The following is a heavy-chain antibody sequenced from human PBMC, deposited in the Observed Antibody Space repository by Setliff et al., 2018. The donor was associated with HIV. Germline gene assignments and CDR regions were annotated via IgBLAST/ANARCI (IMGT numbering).Heavy chain of an antibody. Sequence: GGSLRLSCAASGFTFSNYGMHWVRQAPGKGLEWVTYIEYDESNKRYADNVKGRFTISRDNSKNTLYLQMNSLRLEDTALYYCVKGGMTNAAFNIWGPGTMVTVSS. CDR2: IEYDESNK. CDR1: GFTFSNYG. V-gene: IGHV3-30*02. D-gene: IGHD3-16*01. J-gene: IGHJ3*02. CDR3: VKGGMTNAAFNI.